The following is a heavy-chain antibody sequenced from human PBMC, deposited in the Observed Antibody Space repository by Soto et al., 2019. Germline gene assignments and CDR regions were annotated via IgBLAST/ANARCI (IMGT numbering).Heavy chain of an antibody. CDR3: ARGSLRDQLLRYYYYGMDV. J-gene: IGHJ6*02. V-gene: IGHV1-69*12. D-gene: IGHD2-2*01. CDR1: GGTFSSYA. Sequence: QVQLVQSGAEAKKPGSSVKVSCKASGGTFSSYAISWVRQAPGQGLEWMGGIIPIFGTANYAQKFQGRVTITADESTSTAYMELSSLRSEDTAVYYCARGSLRDQLLRYYYYGMDVWGQGTTVTVSS. CDR2: IIPIFGTA.